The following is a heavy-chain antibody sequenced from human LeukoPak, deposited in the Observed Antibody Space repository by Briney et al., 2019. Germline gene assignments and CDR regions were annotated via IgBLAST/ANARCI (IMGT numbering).Heavy chain of an antibody. CDR1: GGSISSSSYY. CDR2: IYYSGST. J-gene: IGHJ4*02. CDR3: ARDDCSGGSCYSL. D-gene: IGHD2-15*01. Sequence: SETLSLTCTVSGGSISSSSYYWGWIRQPPGKGLEWIVSIYYSGSTYYNPSLKSRVTISVDTSKNQFSLKLSSVTAADTAVYYCARDDCSGGSCYSLWGQGTLVTVSS. V-gene: IGHV4-39*07.